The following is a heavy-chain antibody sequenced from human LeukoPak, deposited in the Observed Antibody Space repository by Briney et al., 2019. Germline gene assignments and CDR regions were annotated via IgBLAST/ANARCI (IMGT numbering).Heavy chain of an antibody. CDR3: AREFMSDAFDI. D-gene: IGHD3-16*01. V-gene: IGHV4-34*01. Sequence: SETLSLTCGVYGGSFSGYWSWIRRPPGKGLEWIGEIHHSGSTNYSPSLKSRVTMSGDTSNNQFSLKLSFVTAADTAVYYCAREFMSDAFDIWGQGTMVTVSS. J-gene: IGHJ3*02. CDR2: IHHSGST. CDR1: GGSFSGY.